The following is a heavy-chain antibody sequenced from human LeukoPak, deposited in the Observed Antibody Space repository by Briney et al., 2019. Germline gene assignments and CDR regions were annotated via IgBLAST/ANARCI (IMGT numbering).Heavy chain of an antibody. CDR3: ARRVAVNRLYYFDY. J-gene: IGHJ4*02. CDR1: GYTFTSYD. CDR2: IIPIFGTA. D-gene: IGHD2-21*01. Sequence: SVKVSCKASGYTFTSYDISWVRQAPGQGLEWMGGIIPIFGTANYAQKFQGRVTITTDESTSTAYMELSSLRSEDTAVYYCARRVAVNRLYYFDYWGQGTLVTVSS. V-gene: IGHV1-69*05.